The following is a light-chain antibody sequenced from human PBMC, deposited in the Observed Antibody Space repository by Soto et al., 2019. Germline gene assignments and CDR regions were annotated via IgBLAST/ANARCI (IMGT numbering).Light chain of an antibody. V-gene: IGKV1-5*01. CDR1: QSISNW. CDR3: QRYKDK. J-gene: IGKJ1*01. Sequence: DIPMTQSPSTLPASVGYRVTITCRASQSISNWLAWYQQKPGTAPKVLIYHASNLQSGVPSRFSGSGSGTEFTLTISSLQPDDSATYFCQRYKDKFGQGTKVDIK. CDR2: HAS.